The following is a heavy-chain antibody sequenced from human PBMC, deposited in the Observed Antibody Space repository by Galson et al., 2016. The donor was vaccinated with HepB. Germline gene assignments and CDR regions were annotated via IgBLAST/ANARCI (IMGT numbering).Heavy chain of an antibody. V-gene: IGHV5-51*01. D-gene: IGHD2-15*01. Sequence: QSGAEVKTSGESLKISCRGSGYTFDSYWIGWVRQMPGKGLEWMGIIYPGDFDTRYGPSFQGQVTISVDKSISTAYLQWSGLTASDTAIYYCTRSLSGSYALRGAIYNYFAMDVWGQGTTVTVS. CDR1: GYTFDSYW. J-gene: IGHJ6*02. CDR3: TRSLSGSYALRGAIYNYFAMDV. CDR2: IYPGDFDT.